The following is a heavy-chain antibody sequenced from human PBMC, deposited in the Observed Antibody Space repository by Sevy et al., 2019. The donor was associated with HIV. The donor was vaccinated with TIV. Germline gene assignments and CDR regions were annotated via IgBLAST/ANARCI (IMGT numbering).Heavy chain of an antibody. D-gene: IGHD3-3*01. CDR3: ARGNVRGLTIFGVVDAAQYYYYGMDV. V-gene: IGHV1-8*01. Sequence: ASVKVSCKASGYTFTSYDINWARQATGLGLEWMGWMNPNSGNTGYAQKFQGRVTMTRNTSISTAYMELSSLRSEDTAVYYCARGNVRGLTIFGVVDAAQYYYYGMDVWGQGTTVTVSS. CDR2: MNPNSGNT. CDR1: GYTFTSYD. J-gene: IGHJ6*02.